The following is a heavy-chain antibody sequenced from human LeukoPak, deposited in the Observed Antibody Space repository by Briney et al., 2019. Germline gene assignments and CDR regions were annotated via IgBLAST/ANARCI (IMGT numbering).Heavy chain of an antibody. V-gene: IGHV3-7*01. J-gene: IGHJ4*02. CDR3: ARECVTGAGGFDY. D-gene: IGHD7-27*01. CDR1: GFTFSSYW. CDR2: IKQDGSEK. Sequence: GGSLRLSCAASGFTFSSYWMSWVRQAPGKGLEWVANIKQDGSEKYYVDSVKGRFTISRDNAKNSLYLQMNSLRAEDTAVYYCARECVTGAGGFDYWGQGTLVTVSS.